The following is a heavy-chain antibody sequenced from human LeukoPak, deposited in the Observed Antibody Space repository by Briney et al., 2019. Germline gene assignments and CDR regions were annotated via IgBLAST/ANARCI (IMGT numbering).Heavy chain of an antibody. D-gene: IGHD5-18*01. J-gene: IGHJ4*02. CDR3: ARLRGYSFGVSDY. CDR2: IYYSGNT. V-gene: IGHV4-39*01. Sequence: SETLSLTCTVSGGSISSSSYYWGWLRQPPGKGLEWIGSIYYSGNTYYNPSLKSRVTISVDTSKNQFSLKLSSVTAADTAVYYYARLRGYSFGVSDYWGQGTLATVSS. CDR1: GGSISSSSYY.